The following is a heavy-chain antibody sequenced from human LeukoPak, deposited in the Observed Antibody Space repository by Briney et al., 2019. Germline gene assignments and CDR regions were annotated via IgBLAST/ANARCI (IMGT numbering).Heavy chain of an antibody. D-gene: IGHD6-19*01. CDR1: GSSLNKVYY. J-gene: IGHJ5*02. CDR3: ARNASSGFFNA. CDR2: IHHSGNIFESGST. V-gene: IGHV4-28*01. Sequence: SKPLSLTCTVSGSSLNKVYYVGWIRQSPGKGLEWIGSIHHSGNIFESGSTHYNPSLRSRITVSADTSRNQFSLRLTSVTAADTAVYYCARNASSGFFNAWGQGTLVIVSS.